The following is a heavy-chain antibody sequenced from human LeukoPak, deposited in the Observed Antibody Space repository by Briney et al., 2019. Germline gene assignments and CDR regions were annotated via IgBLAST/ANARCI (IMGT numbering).Heavy chain of an antibody. CDR3: ARDRGSRNILTDYFDY. V-gene: IGHV1-2*02. J-gene: IGHJ4*02. Sequence: ASVKVSCKASGYSFTSYVLHWVRQAPGQGLEWVGWINPNSGDTHYAQKFQGRVTMTRDTSISTAYMELSRLISDDTAVYYCARDRGSRNILTDYFDYWGQGTLVTVSS. D-gene: IGHD3-9*01. CDR2: INPNSGDT. CDR1: GYSFTSYV.